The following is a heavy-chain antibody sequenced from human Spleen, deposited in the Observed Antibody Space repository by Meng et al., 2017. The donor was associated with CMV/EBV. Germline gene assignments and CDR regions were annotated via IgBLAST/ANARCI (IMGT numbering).Heavy chain of an antibody. CDR1: GYSFHDYY. D-gene: IGHD2-2*01. J-gene: IGHJ4*02. V-gene: IGHV1-2*02. CDR3: ARDAPVAPAAN. Sequence: CKASGYSFHDYYVHWVRQAPGQGLGWMGWINPHSGGTNYARKFQGRVTMTRDTSISTAYLELSGLRSDDTAVYYCARDAPVAPAANWGQGTLVTVSS. CDR2: INPHSGGT.